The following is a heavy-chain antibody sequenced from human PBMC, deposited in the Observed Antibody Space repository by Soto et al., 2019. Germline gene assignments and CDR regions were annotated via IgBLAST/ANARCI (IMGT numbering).Heavy chain of an antibody. CDR1: GGSISSSNYY. CDR2: IYYSGNT. V-gene: IGHV4-39*01. Sequence: SETLSLTCTVSGGSISSSNYYWGWIRQPPGKGLEWIGSIYYSGNTYYNQSLKSRVTMSVDTSKNQFSLKLSSVTAADTAVYYCARLGGYCSTTGCYGYYAMDVWGQGTTVTVSS. J-gene: IGHJ6*02. CDR3: ARLGGYCSTTGCYGYYAMDV. D-gene: IGHD2-2*01.